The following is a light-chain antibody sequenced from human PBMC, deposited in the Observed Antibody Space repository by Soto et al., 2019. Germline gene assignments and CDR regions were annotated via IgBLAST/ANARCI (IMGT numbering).Light chain of an antibody. CDR2: SNN. J-gene: IGLJ2*01. V-gene: IGLV1-44*01. CDR1: SSNIGSYT. CDR3: AAWDGSLNGVV. Sequence: QSVLSQPPSASGTPGQRVTISCSGGSSNIGSYTVNWYQQLPGTAPKLLIYSNNQRPSGVPDRFSVSKSGTSASLAISGLQSEDETDYYCAAWDGSLNGVVFGGGTQLTVL.